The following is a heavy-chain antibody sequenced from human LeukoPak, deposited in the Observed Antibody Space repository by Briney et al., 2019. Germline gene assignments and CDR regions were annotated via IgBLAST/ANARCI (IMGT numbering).Heavy chain of an antibody. D-gene: IGHD6-19*01. Sequence: ASVKVSCKASGYTFTIYYMHWVRQAPGQGLEWMGWINTNTGNPTYAQGFTGRFVFSLDTSVSTAYLQISSLKAEDTAVYYCARGSQWLVLESFDYWGQGTLVTVSS. CDR3: ARGSQWLVLESFDY. CDR1: GYTFTIYY. J-gene: IGHJ4*02. V-gene: IGHV7-4-1*02. CDR2: INTNTGNP.